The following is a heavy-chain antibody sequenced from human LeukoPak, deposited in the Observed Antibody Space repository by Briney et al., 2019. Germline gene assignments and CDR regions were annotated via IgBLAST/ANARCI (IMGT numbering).Heavy chain of an antibody. D-gene: IGHD3-10*01. J-gene: IGHJ4*02. CDR1: GFTFSSYG. CDR3: AKASQEYYYGSGIYDY. CDR2: ISYDGSSK. V-gene: IGHV3-30*18. Sequence: GGSLRLSCAASGFTFSSYGMHWVRQAPGKGLEWVAVISYDGSSKYYADSVKGRFTISRDNSKNTLYLQMDSLRAEDTAVYYCAKASQEYYYGSGIYDYWGQGTLVTVSS.